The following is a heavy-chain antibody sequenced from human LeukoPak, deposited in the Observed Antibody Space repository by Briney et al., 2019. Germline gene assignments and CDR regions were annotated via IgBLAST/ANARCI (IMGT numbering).Heavy chain of an antibody. CDR2: IYPGDSDT. D-gene: IGHD1-7*01. Sequence: GESLKISCKGSGYSFTSYRIGWVRQMPGKGLEWMGIIYPGDSDTRYSPSFQGQVTISADKSISTAYLQWSSLKASDTAMYYCARPPTSSITGTTLDYWGQGTLVTVSS. J-gene: IGHJ4*02. CDR1: GYSFTSYR. CDR3: ARPPTSSITGTTLDY. V-gene: IGHV5-51*01.